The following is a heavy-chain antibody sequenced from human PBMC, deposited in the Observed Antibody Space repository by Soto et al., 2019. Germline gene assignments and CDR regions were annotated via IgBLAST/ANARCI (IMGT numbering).Heavy chain of an antibody. D-gene: IGHD6-19*01. CDR2: ISATGGGT. CDR3: VRGAFTSGWYPDFFYS. CDR1: GFKFSNYA. V-gene: IGHV3-23*01. Sequence: GGSLRLSCAASGFKFSNYAMSWVRQAPGKGLEWVSLISATGGGTYYADSVKGRFTISRDNSHNTLYLQVHSLTAEDTAMYFFVRGAFTSGWYPDFFYSWGQGVLVTVS. J-gene: IGHJ4*02.